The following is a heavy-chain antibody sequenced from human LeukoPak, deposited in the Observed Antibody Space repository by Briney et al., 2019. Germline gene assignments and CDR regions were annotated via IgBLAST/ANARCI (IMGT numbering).Heavy chain of an antibody. V-gene: IGHV1-2*02. CDR3: ARGPRVPWFGELSYYGMDV. CDR2: INPNSGGA. D-gene: IGHD3-10*01. CDR1: GYTFTGYY. J-gene: IGHJ6*02. Sequence: ASVKVSCKASGYTFTGYYMHWVRQAPGQGLEWMGWINPNSGGANYAQKFQGRVTMTRDTSISTAYMELSRLRSDDTAVYYCARGPRVPWFGELSYYGMDVWGQGTTVTVSS.